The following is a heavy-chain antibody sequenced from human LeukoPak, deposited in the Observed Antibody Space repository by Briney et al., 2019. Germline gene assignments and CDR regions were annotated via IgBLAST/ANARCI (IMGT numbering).Heavy chain of an antibody. CDR1: GYTFTSYD. J-gene: IGHJ5*02. CDR3: ARVSPEYNWNFDH. Sequence: ASVKVSCKASGYTFTSYDINWLRQATGQGLEWMGWMNPNSGNTGYAQKFQGRVTMTRNTSISTAYMELSSLRSEDTAVYYCARVSPEYNWNFDHWGQGTLVTVSS. V-gene: IGHV1-8*01. CDR2: MNPNSGNT. D-gene: IGHD1-20*01.